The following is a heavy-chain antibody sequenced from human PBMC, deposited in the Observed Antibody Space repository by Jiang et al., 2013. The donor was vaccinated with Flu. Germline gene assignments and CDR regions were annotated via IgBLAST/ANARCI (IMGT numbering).Heavy chain of an antibody. J-gene: IGHJ5*02. Sequence: FQGRVTITADESTSTAYMELSSLRSEDTAVYYCARDHGHDFPQWFDPWGQGTLVTVSS. CDR3: ARDHGHDFPQWFDP. V-gene: IGHV1-69*01. D-gene: IGHD5-12*01.